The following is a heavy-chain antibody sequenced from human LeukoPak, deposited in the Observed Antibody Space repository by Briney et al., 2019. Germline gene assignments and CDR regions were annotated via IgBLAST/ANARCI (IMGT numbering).Heavy chain of an antibody. CDR2: INDSGTI. D-gene: IGHD1-7*01. CDR3: ARRWNYGRNYYIDV. CDR1: GGSFSNYY. J-gene: IGHJ6*03. V-gene: IGHV4-34*01. Sequence: SETLSLTCAVYGGSFSNYYWSWIRQSPGKGLEWIGEINDSGTINYNPSLMSRVTISVDKSKNQCSLKLSSVTAADTAVYYCARRWNYGRNYYIDVWGKGATVSVSS.